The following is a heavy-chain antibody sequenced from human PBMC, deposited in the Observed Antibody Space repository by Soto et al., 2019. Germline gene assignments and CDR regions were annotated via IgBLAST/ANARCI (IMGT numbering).Heavy chain of an antibody. D-gene: IGHD3-10*01. Sequence: QMQLVQSGPEVKKPGTSVKVSCKASGFTFTSSALQWVRQARGQRLEWIGWIVVGGGITNYAQKFQERVTITRDMSNSTAYMELSSLRSEDTAVYYCAADWHYGSGSYYAYYYGMDVWGQGTTVTVSS. CDR2: IVVGGGIT. CDR1: GFTFTSSA. CDR3: AADWHYGSGSYYAYYYGMDV. J-gene: IGHJ6*02. V-gene: IGHV1-58*01.